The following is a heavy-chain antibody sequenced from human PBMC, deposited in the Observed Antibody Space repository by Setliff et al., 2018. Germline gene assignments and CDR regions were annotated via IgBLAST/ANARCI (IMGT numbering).Heavy chain of an antibody. V-gene: IGHV3-21*04. D-gene: IGHD3-22*01. Sequence: PGGSLRLSCATSGFTFSIYSMNWVRQAPGKGLEWVSSITSSSTYISYADSLRGRFTISRDNAKNSLYLQMNSLKTEDTAVYYCTRHGSFYSDSSGYYYGTDSYYYMDVWGKGTTVTVSS. CDR2: ITSSSTYI. CDR1: GFTFSIYS. CDR3: TRHGSFYSDSSGYYYGTDSYYYMDV. J-gene: IGHJ6*03.